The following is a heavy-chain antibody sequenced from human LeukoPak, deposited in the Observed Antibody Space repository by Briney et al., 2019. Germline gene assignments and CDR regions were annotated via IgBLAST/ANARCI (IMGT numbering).Heavy chain of an antibody. CDR3: AKGLLSNSQRGYFDC. CDR2: IKQDGRVK. Sequence: GGSLTPSCPAAASSVGNQWISWVSQAPGKGLEWVANIKQDGRVKYYVDSVTGRFTISRDNSKNTLYLQMNSLRIEDTAVYYCAKGLLSNSQRGYFDCWGQGALVSVSS. D-gene: IGHD1-26*01. CDR1: ASSVGNQW. J-gene: IGHJ4*02. V-gene: IGHV3-7*02.